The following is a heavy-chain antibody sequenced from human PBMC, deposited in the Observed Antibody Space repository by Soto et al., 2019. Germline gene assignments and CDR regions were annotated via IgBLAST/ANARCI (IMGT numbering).Heavy chain of an antibody. CDR3: ASSPYYYDSSAYDSY. CDR2: ISSSSSYI. Sequence: EVPLVESGGGLVKPGGSLRLSCAAAGFTVSSYSMNWVRQAPGKGLEWVSSISSSSSYIYYADSVKGRFTNSRDNAKNSLYLQMNSLRAEDTAVYYCASSPYYYDSSAYDSYWGQGTLVTVSS. CDR1: GFTVSSYS. V-gene: IGHV3-21*01. D-gene: IGHD3-22*01. J-gene: IGHJ4*02.